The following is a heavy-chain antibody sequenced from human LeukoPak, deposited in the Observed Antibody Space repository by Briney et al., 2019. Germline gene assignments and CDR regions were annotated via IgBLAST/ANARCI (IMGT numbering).Heavy chain of an antibody. J-gene: IGHJ6*03. CDR2: ISSSSSHI. CDR3: ARDHGLLWFGELSYMDV. Sequence: GGSLRLSWAASGFTFSSYSMSWVRQAEGEGMGWVSSISSSSSHIYYADSVKCRFAISRDNAKTSLSLQMNSLRPEDTAVYYCARDHGLLWFGELSYMDVWGKGTTVTVSS. CDR1: GFTFSSYS. V-gene: IGHV3-21*01. D-gene: IGHD3-10*01.